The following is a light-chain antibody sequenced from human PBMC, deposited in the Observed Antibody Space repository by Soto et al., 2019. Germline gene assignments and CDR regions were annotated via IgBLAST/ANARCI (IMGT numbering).Light chain of an antibody. CDR3: HQYATSPLT. CDR1: QSVGRDY. V-gene: IGKV3-20*01. Sequence: EIVLTQSPGTLSMSPGERATLSCRASQSVGRDYLAWFQQKPGQAPRLLIYDASTRATGIPDRFSGSGSGTDFNLTFSRLEPEEFAVYFCHQYATSPLTVGGGTKVDIK. CDR2: DAS. J-gene: IGKJ4*01.